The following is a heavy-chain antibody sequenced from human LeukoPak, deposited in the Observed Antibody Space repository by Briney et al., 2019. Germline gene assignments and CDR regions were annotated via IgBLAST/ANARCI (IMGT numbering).Heavy chain of an antibody. CDR3: AKDTAGIVAPFDY. CDR2: ISYDGSKK. D-gene: IGHD5-12*01. Sequence: QAGGSLRLSCAASGFTFSSYGMHWVRQAPGKGLEWVAVISYDGSKKYYADSVKGRFTISRDNSKNTLYLQMNSLRAEDTAVYYCAKDTAGIVAPFDYWGQGTLVTVSS. J-gene: IGHJ4*02. V-gene: IGHV3-30*18. CDR1: GFTFSSYG.